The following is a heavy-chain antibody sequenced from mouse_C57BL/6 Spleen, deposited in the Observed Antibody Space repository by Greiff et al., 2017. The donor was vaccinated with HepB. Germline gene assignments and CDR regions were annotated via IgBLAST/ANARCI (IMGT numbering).Heavy chain of an antibody. V-gene: IGHV5-9-1*02. CDR2: ISSGGDYI. CDR3: TREDSSLFDY. CDR1: GFTFSSYA. J-gene: IGHJ2*01. Sequence: EVKVVESGEGLVKPGGSLKLSCAASGFTFSSYAMSWVRQTPEKRLEWVAYISSGGDYIYYADTVKGRFTISRDNARNTLYLQMSSLKSEDTAMYYCTREDSSLFDYWGQGTTLTVSS. D-gene: IGHD3-2*02.